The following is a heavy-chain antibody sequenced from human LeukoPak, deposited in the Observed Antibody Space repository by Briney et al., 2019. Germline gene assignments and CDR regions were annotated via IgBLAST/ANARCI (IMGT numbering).Heavy chain of an antibody. CDR2: INHSGDT. Sequence: PSETLSLTRAVYGGSFSGYYWSWIRQPPGKGLEWIGKINHSGDTNYNPSLKSRVTISVDTSKNQFSLKLSSVTAADTAVYYCARRHHSSGWYFDYWGQGTLVTVSS. D-gene: IGHD6-19*01. CDR3: ARRHHSSGWYFDY. V-gene: IGHV4-34*01. J-gene: IGHJ4*02. CDR1: GGSFSGYY.